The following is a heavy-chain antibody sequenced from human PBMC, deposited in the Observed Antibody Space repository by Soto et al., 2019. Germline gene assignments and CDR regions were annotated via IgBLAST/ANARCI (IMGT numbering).Heavy chain of an antibody. V-gene: IGHV4-39*01. D-gene: IGHD6-19*01. CDR3: ARESSGSNYYFDY. Sequence: SETLSLSCTVSGVSISSSSYYWGWIRQPPGKGLEWIASIYSSGSTYYNPSLKSRVTISVDTSKNQFSLKLNSVTAADTAMYYCARESSGSNYYFDYWGQGTLVTL. CDR1: GVSISSSSYY. CDR2: IYSSGST. J-gene: IGHJ4*02.